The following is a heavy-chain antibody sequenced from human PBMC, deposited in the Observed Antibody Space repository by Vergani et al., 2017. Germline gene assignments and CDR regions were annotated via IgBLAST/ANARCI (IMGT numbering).Heavy chain of an antibody. V-gene: IGHV5-51*01. D-gene: IGHD1-1*01. J-gene: IGHJ4*02. CDR3: ARHTTYTYS. CDR1: EYSFGNYW. CDR2: IYPADSDT. Sequence: EVELVQSGPEMRKPGESLKISCKGSEYSFGNYWIGWVRQMPGKGLEWMGIIYPADSDTRYSPSFQGQVTISSDKSLSTAFLQWDILKASDTALFYCARHTTYTYSWGQGTLVTVSS.